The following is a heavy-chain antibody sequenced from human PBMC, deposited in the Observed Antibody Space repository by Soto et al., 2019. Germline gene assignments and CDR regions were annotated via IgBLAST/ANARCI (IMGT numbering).Heavy chain of an antibody. J-gene: IGHJ6*02. V-gene: IGHV3-33*01. CDR3: AMDDEYSWNGMDV. CDR1: GFTFSNYG. Sequence: QVQLVESGGGVVQPGRSLRLSCAASGFTFSNYGMHWVRQAPGKGLEWEAVILNDGSNRYHADSVKDRFTISRDNSKNTLYFLMNRLSAEDTAVYYCAMDDEYSWNGMDVWGQGTTVSFS. D-gene: IGHD6-6*01. CDR2: ILNDGSNR.